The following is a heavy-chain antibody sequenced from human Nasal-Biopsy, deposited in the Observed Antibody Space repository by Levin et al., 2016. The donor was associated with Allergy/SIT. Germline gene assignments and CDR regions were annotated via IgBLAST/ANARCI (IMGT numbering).Heavy chain of an antibody. CDR3: AIRRIRFFGEKIKSEYRYFDS. CDR2: ISGSGRVT. V-gene: IGHV3-23*01. Sequence: GESLKISCAAPGVTFNSHLMTWVRQAPGKGLEWVSEISGSGRVTYYADSVKGRFTISRDISKNTLFLQLNSLRVEDTAVYFCAIRRIRFFGEKIKSEYRYFDSWGQGTLVTVSS. D-gene: IGHD3-3*02. CDR1: GVTFNSHL. J-gene: IGHJ4*02.